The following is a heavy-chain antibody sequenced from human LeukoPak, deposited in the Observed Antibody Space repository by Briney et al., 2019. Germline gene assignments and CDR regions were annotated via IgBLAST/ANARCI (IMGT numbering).Heavy chain of an antibody. J-gene: IGHJ4*02. CDR2: IIPIFGTA. CDR3: ARDSRSSSGWYGDY. V-gene: IGHV1-69*05. CDR1: GGTFSSYA. Sequence: ASVKVSCEASGGTFSSYAISWVRQAPGQGLEWMGGIIPIFGTANYAQKFQGRVTITTDESTSTAYMELSSLRSEDTAVYYCARDSRSSSGWYGDYWGQGTLVTVSS. D-gene: IGHD6-19*01.